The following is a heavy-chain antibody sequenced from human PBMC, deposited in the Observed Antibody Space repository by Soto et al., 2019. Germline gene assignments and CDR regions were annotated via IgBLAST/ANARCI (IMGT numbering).Heavy chain of an antibody. J-gene: IGHJ4*02. V-gene: IGHV3-23*01. CDR2: ISGSGGST. CDR1: GFTFSSYA. Sequence: GGSLRLSCAASGFTFSSYAMSWVRQAPGKGLEWVSAISGSGGSTYYADSVKGRFTISRDNSKNTLYLQMNSLRVEVTAVYYCAKDSRVLRFLEWLLYFDYWGQGTLVTVSS. CDR3: AKDSRVLRFLEWLLYFDY. D-gene: IGHD3-3*01.